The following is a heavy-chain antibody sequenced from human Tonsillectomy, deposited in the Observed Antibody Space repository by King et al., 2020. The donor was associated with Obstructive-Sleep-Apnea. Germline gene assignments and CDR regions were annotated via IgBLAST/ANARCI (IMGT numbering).Heavy chain of an antibody. CDR1: GFTFSSYA. CDR2: VSYDGSNK. Sequence: VQLVESGGGVVQPGRSLRLSCAASGFTFSSYAMHWVRQAPGKGLEWVAVVSYDGSNKYYADSVKGLFTISRDNSKNTLSLQMNSLRAEDTAVYYCARGKSGSTLDYWDQGTLVTVSS. V-gene: IGHV3-30*04. D-gene: IGHD5-12*01. J-gene: IGHJ4*02. CDR3: ARGKSGSTLDY.